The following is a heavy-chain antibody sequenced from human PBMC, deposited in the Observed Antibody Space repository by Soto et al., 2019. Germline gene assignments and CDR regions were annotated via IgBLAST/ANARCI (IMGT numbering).Heavy chain of an antibody. CDR3: AKDGYSYRYPSYFDY. Sequence: EVQLLDSGGGLVQPGGSLRLSCAASGFTFSSYAMSWVRQAPGKGLEWVSGISGSGGGTYYADSVKGRLTISRDNSKNTLNLQMNSLRAEDTAVYYCAKDGYSYRYPSYFDYWGQGTLVTVSS. V-gene: IGHV3-23*01. J-gene: IGHJ4*02. CDR1: GFTFSSYA. CDR2: ISGSGGGT. D-gene: IGHD5-18*01.